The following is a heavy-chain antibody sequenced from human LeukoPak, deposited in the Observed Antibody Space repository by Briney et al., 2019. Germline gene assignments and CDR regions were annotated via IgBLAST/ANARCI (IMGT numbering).Heavy chain of an antibody. CDR3: ARVVDVYYFDY. CDR2: IYPGDSDT. CDR1: GYSFTNYW. J-gene: IGHJ4*02. Sequence: GESLKISCKGSGYSFTNYWIGWVRQMPGKGLEWMGIIYPGDSDTTYSPSFQGQVTISADKSISTAYLQWSSLKASDTAMYHCARVVDVYYFDYWGQGTLVTVSS. D-gene: IGHD3-16*01. V-gene: IGHV5-51*01.